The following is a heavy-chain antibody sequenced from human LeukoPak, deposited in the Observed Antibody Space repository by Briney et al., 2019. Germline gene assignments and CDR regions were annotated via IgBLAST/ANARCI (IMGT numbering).Heavy chain of an antibody. CDR2: TLHSGST. CDR3: ARESRGPHDHLDY. J-gene: IGHJ4*02. D-gene: IGHD3-10*01. Sequence: SETLSLTCTVSGDSMNSVAYSWSWIRQHPGRGLEWIGYTLHSGSTYYNPSLKSRVTISVATSKKQFSLRLNSETAADTAVYFCARESRGPHDHLDYWGQGTLAIVSS. V-gene: IGHV4-31*03. CDR1: GDSMNSVAYS.